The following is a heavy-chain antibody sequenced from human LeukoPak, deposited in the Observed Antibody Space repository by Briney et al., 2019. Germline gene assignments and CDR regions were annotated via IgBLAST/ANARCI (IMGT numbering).Heavy chain of an antibody. Sequence: PGGSLRLSCAASGFSFSNSLMHWVRQVPGKGLVWVARIDTDGSTTHYADSVKGRFTISRDNAKNTLYLQMNSLRAEDTAVYYCAKDRDGYNYRGQGTLVTVSS. V-gene: IGHV3-74*01. CDR1: GFSFSNSL. D-gene: IGHD5-24*01. J-gene: IGHJ4*02. CDR3: AKDRDGYNY. CDR2: IDTDGSTT.